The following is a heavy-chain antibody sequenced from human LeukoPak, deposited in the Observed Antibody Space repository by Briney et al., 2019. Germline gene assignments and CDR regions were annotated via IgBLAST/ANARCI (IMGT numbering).Heavy chain of an antibody. Sequence: GGSLRLSCAASGLTFPNYWMTWVRQARGKGPEWVASISENGDGKFYVDSVKGRFTISRDNAENSLYLQMNILRAEDTAVYYCVRGHHGLEVWGQGTTVTV. J-gene: IGHJ6*02. CDR2: ISENGDGK. CDR1: GLTFPNYW. V-gene: IGHV3-7*04. CDR3: VRGHHGLEV.